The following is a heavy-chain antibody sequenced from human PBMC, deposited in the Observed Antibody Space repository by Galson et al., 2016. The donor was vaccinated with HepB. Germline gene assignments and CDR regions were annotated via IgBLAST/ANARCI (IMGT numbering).Heavy chain of an antibody. J-gene: IGHJ6*02. D-gene: IGHD1-14*01. CDR1: GYLFTGYY. CDR2: INPNSGGA. V-gene: IGHV1-2*02. CDR3: ARDLKERPGYYYFYGLDV. Sequence: SVKVSCKASGYLFTGYYIHWVRQAPGQGLEWVGWINPNSGGANFAQKFQGGVTRTSDTSTTTVYLELTRLGNEDSAVSFCARDLKERPGYYYFYGLDVWGQGTTVTVSS.